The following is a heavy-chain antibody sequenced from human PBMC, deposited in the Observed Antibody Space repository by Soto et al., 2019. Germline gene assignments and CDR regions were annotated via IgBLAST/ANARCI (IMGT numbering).Heavy chain of an antibody. CDR3: ARRGSGGIGVGGTSFDN. J-gene: IGHJ4*02. Sequence: QLQLQESGPGLVKPSETLSLTCTVSGGSITSSNYYWGWIRQPPGKGLEWIGNIYYSGSTYYNPSLQSRVTRAADTSKNQFSRKLSCVTAADTAVYYWARRGSGGIGVGGTSFDNWGQGTLVTVSS. CDR2: IYYSGST. D-gene: IGHD6-19*01. V-gene: IGHV4-39*01. CDR1: GGSITSSNYY.